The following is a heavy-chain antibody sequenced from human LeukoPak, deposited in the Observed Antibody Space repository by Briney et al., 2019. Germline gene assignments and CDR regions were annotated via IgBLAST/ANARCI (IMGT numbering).Heavy chain of an antibody. V-gene: IGHV1-69*13. CDR3: ARAQILTALLGVPDLKLGAFDI. CDR2: IIPIFGTA. Sequence: SVKVSCKASGGTFTSYAISWVRQAPGQGLEWMGGIIPIFGTANYAQKFQGRVTITADESTSTAYMELSSLRSEDTAVYYCARAQILTALLGVPDLKLGAFDIWGQGTMVTVSS. CDR1: GGTFTSYA. D-gene: IGHD3-3*01. J-gene: IGHJ3*02.